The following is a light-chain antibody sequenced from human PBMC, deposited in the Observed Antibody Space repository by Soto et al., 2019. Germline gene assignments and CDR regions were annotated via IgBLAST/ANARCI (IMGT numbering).Light chain of an antibody. V-gene: IGLV2-8*01. CDR2: DVT. CDR3: SSYGGSNNMV. Sequence: QSVLTQPPSASGSPGQSVTISCTGNGNDVGGYRYVSWYQQHPGKAPKLIIYDVTERPSGVPDRFSGSKFGNTASLTVSGLQAEDEGDYYCSSYGGSNNMVFGGGTKLTVL. J-gene: IGLJ2*01. CDR1: GNDVGGYRY.